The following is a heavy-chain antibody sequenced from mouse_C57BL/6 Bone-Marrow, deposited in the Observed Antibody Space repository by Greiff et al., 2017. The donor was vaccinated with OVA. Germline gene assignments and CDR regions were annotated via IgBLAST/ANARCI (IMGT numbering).Heavy chain of an antibody. D-gene: IGHD2-10*02. Sequence: QVQLKQSGAELARPGASVKMSCKASGYTFTSYTMHWVKQRPGQGLEWIGYINPSSGYTKYNQKFKDKATLTADKSSSTAYMQLSSLTSEDSAVYYCAREGYGNSCAYWGQGTLVTVSA. CDR3: AREGYGNSCAY. CDR1: GYTFTSYT. V-gene: IGHV1-4*01. CDR2: INPSSGYT. J-gene: IGHJ3*01.